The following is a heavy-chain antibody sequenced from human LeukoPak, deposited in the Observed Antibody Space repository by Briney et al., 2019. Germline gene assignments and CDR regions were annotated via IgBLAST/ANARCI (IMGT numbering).Heavy chain of an antibody. CDR2: ISGSGGST. Sequence: GGSLRLSCAASGFTLSSNAMTWVRQARGKGLEWVSAISGSGGSTYYAASVKGRFTFSRDNSKNTLYLQMNSLRAEDTAVYYCATGGQWPNGHSDYWGQGTLVPVSS. CDR3: ATGGQWPNGHSDY. D-gene: IGHD6-19*01. CDR1: GFTLSSNA. V-gene: IGHV3-23*01. J-gene: IGHJ4*02.